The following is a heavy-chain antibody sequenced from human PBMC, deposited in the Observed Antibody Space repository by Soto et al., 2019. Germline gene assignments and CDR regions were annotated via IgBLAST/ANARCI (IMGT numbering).Heavy chain of an antibody. CDR3: TREVVNYYDSSGYYYLFDY. CDR2: IRSKAYGGTT. D-gene: IGHD3-22*01. J-gene: IGHJ4*02. CDR1: GFTFGDYA. V-gene: IGHV3-49*05. Sequence: EVQLVESGGGLVKPGRSLRLSCTASGFTFGDYAMSWFRQAPGKGLEWVGFIRSKAYGGTTEYAASVKGRFTISRDDSKSIAYLQMNSLNTEDTAVYYCTREVVNYYDSSGYYYLFDYWGQGTLVTVSS.